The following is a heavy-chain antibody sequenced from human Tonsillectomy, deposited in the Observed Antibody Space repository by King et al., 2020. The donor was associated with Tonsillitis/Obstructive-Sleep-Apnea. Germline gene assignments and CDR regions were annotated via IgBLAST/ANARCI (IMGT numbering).Heavy chain of an antibody. CDR3: ARGENYGAYYYSYYMDV. D-gene: IGHD4-17*01. Sequence: VQLVESGGGVVQPGRSLRLSCAASGFTFSSYAMHWVRQAPGKGLEWVAVISYDGRNKYYADSVKGRFTISRDNSKNTLYLKMNSLRAEDTAVYYCARGENYGAYYYSYYMDVWGKGTTVTVSS. J-gene: IGHJ6*03. V-gene: IGHV3-30*04. CDR2: ISYDGRNK. CDR1: GFTFSSYA.